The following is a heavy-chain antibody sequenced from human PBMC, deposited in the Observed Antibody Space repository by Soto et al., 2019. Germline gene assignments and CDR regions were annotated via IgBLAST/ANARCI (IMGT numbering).Heavy chain of an antibody. CDR2: IIPILGIA. CDR3: ARANCSSTSCYDVSVDY. Sequence: SVKVSCKSSGGTFSSYTISWVRQAPGQGFEWMGRIIPILGIANCAQKFQGRVTITADKSTSTAYMELSSLRSEDTAVYYCARANCSSTSCYDVSVDYWGQGTLVTVSS. D-gene: IGHD2-2*01. J-gene: IGHJ4*02. V-gene: IGHV1-69*02. CDR1: GGTFSSYT.